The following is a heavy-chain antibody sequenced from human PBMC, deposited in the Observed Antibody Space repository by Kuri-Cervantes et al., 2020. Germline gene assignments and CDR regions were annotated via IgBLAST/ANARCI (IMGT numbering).Heavy chain of an antibody. Sequence: GESLKISCAASGFTSSSYGMHWVRQAPGKGLEWVAVISYDGSNKYYADSVKGRFTISRDNSKNALYLQMNSLRAEDTAVYYCAKSGSRSMVRGVIYYYYGMDVWGQGTTVTVSS. CDR3: AKSGSRSMVRGVIYYYYGMDV. V-gene: IGHV3-30*18. CDR1: GFTSSSYG. J-gene: IGHJ6*02. D-gene: IGHD3-10*01. CDR2: ISYDGSNK.